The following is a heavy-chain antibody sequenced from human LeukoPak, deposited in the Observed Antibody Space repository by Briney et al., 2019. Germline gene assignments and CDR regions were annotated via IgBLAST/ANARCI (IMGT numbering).Heavy chain of an antibody. D-gene: IGHD6-13*01. CDR1: GGSISTDNYY. Sequence: SETLSLICTVSGGSISTDNYYWGWIRQPPGKGLEWIGSYDRRGRTYYSPSLKSRFSISVDTSRDQFSLNLRSVTAADTAVYYCASSPWASSIGAVDYWGQGTLVTVSS. V-gene: IGHV4-39*01. J-gene: IGHJ4*02. CDR3: ASSPWASSIGAVDY. CDR2: YDRRGRT.